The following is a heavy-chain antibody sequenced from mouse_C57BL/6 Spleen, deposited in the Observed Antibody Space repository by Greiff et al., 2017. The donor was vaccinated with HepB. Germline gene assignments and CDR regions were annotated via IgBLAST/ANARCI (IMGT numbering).Heavy chain of an antibody. V-gene: IGHV5-12*01. CDR3: ARREAGNWYFDV. Sequence: EVQVVESGGGLVQPGGSLKLSCAASGFTFSDYYMYWVRQTPEKRLEWVAYISNGGGSTYYPDTVKGRFTISRDNAKNTLYLQMSRLKSEDTAMYYCARREAGNWYFDVWGTGTTVTVSS. CDR2: ISNGGGST. J-gene: IGHJ1*03. CDR1: GFTFSDYY.